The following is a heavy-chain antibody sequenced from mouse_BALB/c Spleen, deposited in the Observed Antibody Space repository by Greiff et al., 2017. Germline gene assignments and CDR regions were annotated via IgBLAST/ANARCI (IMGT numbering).Heavy chain of an antibody. D-gene: IGHD3-3*01. CDR3: ATGTGFAY. J-gene: IGHJ3*01. V-gene: IGHV3-2*02. CDR2: ISYSGST. CDR1: CYSITSDYA. Sequence: EVQLQESGPGLVKPSQSLSLTCTVTCYSITSDYAWNWIRQFPGNKLEWMGYISYSGSTSYNPSLKSRISITRDTSKNQFFLQLNSVTTEDTATYYCATGTGFAYWGQGTLVTVSA.